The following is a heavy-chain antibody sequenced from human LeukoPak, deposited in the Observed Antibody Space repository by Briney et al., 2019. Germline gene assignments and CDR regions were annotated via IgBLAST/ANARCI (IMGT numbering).Heavy chain of an antibody. CDR3: ARGTSGGHAFDI. D-gene: IGHD3-10*01. CDR1: GGTFSSYA. Sequence: SVKVSCKASGGTFSSYAISWVRQAPGQGLEWMGGIIPIFGTANYAQKFQGRVTITTDESTSTAYMELSSLRSEDTAVYYCARGTSGGHAFDIWGQGTMVTVSS. CDR2: IIPIFGTA. J-gene: IGHJ3*02. V-gene: IGHV1-69*05.